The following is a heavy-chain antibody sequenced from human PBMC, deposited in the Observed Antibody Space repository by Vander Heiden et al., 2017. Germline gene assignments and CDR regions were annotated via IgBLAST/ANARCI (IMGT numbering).Heavy chain of an antibody. CDR2: IYSGGRT. CDR1: GFSVSSNF. Sequence: EVQLVESGGGLIQPGGSLRLSCAASGFSVSSNFINWVRQAQGKGLEWVAVIYSGGRTYYADSVKGRFTISSENSKNTVFLQMNSLRAEDGAVYYCARANCSGGPCPFDYWGQGTRVTVSS. CDR3: ARANCSGGPCPFDY. D-gene: IGHD2-15*01. J-gene: IGHJ4*02. V-gene: IGHV3-53*01.